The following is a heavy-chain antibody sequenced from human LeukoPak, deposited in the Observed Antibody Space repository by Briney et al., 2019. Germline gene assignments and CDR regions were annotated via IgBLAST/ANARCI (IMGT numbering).Heavy chain of an antibody. V-gene: IGHV4-39*01. CDR1: GGSISSSSYY. CDR3: ARQAPHQYYYGSGSRYFDY. CDR2: IYYSGST. J-gene: IGHJ4*02. Sequence: SETLSLTCTVSGGSISSSSYYWGWIRQPPGKGLEWIGSIYYSGSTYYNPSLKSRVTISVDTSKNQFSLKLSSVTAADTAVYYCARQAPHQYYYGSGSRYFDYWGQGTLVTVSS. D-gene: IGHD3-10*01.